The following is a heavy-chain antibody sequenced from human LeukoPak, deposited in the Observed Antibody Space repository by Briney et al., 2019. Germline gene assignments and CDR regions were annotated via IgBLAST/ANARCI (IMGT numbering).Heavy chain of an antibody. CDR2: ISAYNGNT. CDR3: ARQMGSSRALDI. Sequence: ASVKVSCKASGYTFTSYAFRWVRQAPGQGLEWMGWISAYNGNTNYAQNLQGRVTMTTDTSTSTAYMELRSLRSDDTAVYYCARQMGSSRALDIWGQGTMVTVSS. D-gene: IGHD6-13*01. J-gene: IGHJ3*02. V-gene: IGHV1-18*01. CDR1: GYTFTSYA.